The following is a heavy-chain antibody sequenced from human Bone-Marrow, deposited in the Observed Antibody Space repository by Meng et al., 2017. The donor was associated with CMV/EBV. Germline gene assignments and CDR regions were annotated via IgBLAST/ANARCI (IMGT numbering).Heavy chain of an antibody. CDR1: GFTLSNYW. CDR3: ARDTYGSPLPGVNFDY. CDR2: IKQDGSER. V-gene: IGHV3-7*01. J-gene: IGHJ4*02. Sequence: GGSLRLSCAASGFTLSNYWMTWVRQAPGMGLEWVANIKQDGSERYYVDSVRDRFSISRDNAQNSLSLQMNSLRAEDTAVYYCARDTYGSPLPGVNFDYWGQGALVTVSS. D-gene: IGHD3-10*01.